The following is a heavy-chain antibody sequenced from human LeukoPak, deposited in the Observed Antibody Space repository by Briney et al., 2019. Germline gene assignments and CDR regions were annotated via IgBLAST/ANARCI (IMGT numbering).Heavy chain of an antibody. CDR2: INHSGST. J-gene: IGHJ6*02. CDR1: GGXFSGYY. Sequence: SETLSLTCAVYGGXFSGYYCSWIRQPPGKGLEWIGEINHSGSTNYNPSLKSRVTISVDTSKNQFSLKLSSVTAADTAVYYCARVRLAYYDFWSGSPAPHGMDVWGQGTTVTVSS. V-gene: IGHV4-34*01. D-gene: IGHD3-3*01. CDR3: ARVRLAYYDFWSGSPAPHGMDV.